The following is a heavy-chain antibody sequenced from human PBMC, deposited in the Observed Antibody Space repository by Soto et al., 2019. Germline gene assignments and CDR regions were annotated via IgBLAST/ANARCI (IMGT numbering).Heavy chain of an antibody. D-gene: IGHD5-12*01. CDR2: IYPGDSDT. Sequence: GSLKISCKGSGYSFTSYWIGWVRRMPGKGLEWMGIIYPGDSDTRYSPSFQGQVTISADKSISTAYLQWSSLKASDTAMYYCARGRVRGYSGYDEENFDYWGQGTLVTVSS. CDR3: ARGRVRGYSGYDEENFDY. J-gene: IGHJ4*02. CDR1: GYSFTSYW. V-gene: IGHV5-51*01.